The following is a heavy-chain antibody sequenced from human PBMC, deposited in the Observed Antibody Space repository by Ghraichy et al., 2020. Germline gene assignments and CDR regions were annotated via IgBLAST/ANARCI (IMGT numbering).Heavy chain of an antibody. CDR2: ISYDGGDK. D-gene: IGHD3-10*01. CDR3: AKNLLQYSASGTWGDY. Sequence: GGSLRLSCAASGFTFSSYGMHWVRQAPGKGLEWMAVISYDGGDKYYVDSVKGRFTISRDNSNNTLYLQMNSLRSEDTAVYYCAKNLLQYSASGTWGDYWGQGTLVTVSS. V-gene: IGHV3-30*18. J-gene: IGHJ4*02. CDR1: GFTFSSYG.